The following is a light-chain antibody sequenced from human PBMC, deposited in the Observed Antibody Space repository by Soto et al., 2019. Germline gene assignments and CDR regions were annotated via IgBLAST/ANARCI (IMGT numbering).Light chain of an antibody. CDR2: APS. V-gene: IGKV1-39*01. CDR3: QQSYSTPKT. Sequence: DIQMTQSPSSLSASVGDRVTITCRASQSISSYLNWYQQKPGKAPKLLIYAPSTLQSGVPSRFSDSGSGTELTLTISNLQPEVFATYLCQQSYSTPKTCGQDTKVEIK. CDR1: QSISSY. J-gene: IGKJ1*01.